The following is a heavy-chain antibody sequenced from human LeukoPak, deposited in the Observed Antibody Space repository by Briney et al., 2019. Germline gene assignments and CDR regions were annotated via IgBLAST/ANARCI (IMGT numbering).Heavy chain of an antibody. CDR1: GIPVRSSY. D-gene: IGHD6-13*01. CDR2: LYSYGST. Sequence: PGGSLRLSCAASGIPVRSSYMNWVRPAPGEGLEWVSVLYSYGSTYYGDSVKGRFTISRDNSGNTLYLQMDNLRDEDTAVYYCARARIPASGRYYFDIWGQGTLVTVSS. CDR3: ARARIPASGRYYFDI. V-gene: IGHV3-66*01. J-gene: IGHJ4*02.